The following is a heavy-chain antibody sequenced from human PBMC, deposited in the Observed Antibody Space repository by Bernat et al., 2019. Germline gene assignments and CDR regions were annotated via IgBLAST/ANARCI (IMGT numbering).Heavy chain of an antibody. CDR3: VRGGLVKGGMDV. CDR2: IWYDGSKK. D-gene: IGHD3/OR15-3a*01. V-gene: IGHV3-33*01. CDR1: GFTFRSYG. Sequence: QVQVVESGGGEVQPGRSLRLACATSGFTFRSYGMHWVRQAPGKGLEWVAVIWYDGSKKYYPDSVQGRFTISRDYSKNTVYLQMNSLRVEDTAVYYCVRGGLVKGGMDVWGQGTTVTVSS. J-gene: IGHJ6*02.